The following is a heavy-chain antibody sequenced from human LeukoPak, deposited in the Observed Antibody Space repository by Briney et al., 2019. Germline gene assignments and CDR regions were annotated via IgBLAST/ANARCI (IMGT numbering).Heavy chain of an antibody. CDR2: IYYSGST. Sequence: SETLSLTCTVSGGSISSSSYYWGWIRQPPGKGLEWIGSIYYSGSTYYNPSLKGRVTISVDTSKNQSSLKLSSVTAADTAVYYCARFPGYSSSWVDYWGQGTLVTVSS. CDR3: ARFPGYSSSWVDY. J-gene: IGHJ4*02. D-gene: IGHD6-13*01. V-gene: IGHV4-39*01. CDR1: GGSISSSSYY.